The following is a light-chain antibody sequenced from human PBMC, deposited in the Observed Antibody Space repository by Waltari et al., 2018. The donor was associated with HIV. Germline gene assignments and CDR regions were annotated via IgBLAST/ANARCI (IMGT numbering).Light chain of an antibody. Sequence: QSVLTQPPSASGTPGQRVTVSCSGSSFNIGRNFVSWYQQLPGTAPKVLIFRDNKRPSGVPDRVSGSKSGASASLAISGLRSEDEADYYCAAWDDSLRGSYVFGPGTKVTVL. CDR3: AAWDDSLRGSYV. CDR2: RDN. V-gene: IGLV1-47*01. J-gene: IGLJ1*01. CDR1: SFNIGRNF.